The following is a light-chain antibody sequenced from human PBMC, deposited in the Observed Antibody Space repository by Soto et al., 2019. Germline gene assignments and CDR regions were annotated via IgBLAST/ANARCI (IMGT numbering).Light chain of an antibody. Sequence: SYELTQPPSVSVAPGQTARITCGGSKLGSESVHWYRQKPGQAPVLVVYDDSDRPSGIPERFSGSNSGHPATLTINRVEAGDEADYYCQVWDSSDNHVVFGGGTKVTVL. J-gene: IGLJ3*02. CDR3: QVWDSSDNHVV. V-gene: IGLV3-21*02. CDR2: DDS. CDR1: KLGSES.